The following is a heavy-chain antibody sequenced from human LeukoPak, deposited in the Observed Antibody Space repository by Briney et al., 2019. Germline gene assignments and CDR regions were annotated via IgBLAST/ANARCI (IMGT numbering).Heavy chain of an antibody. V-gene: IGHV3-23*01. J-gene: IGHJ4*02. CDR1: GFTFSSYA. CDR3: AKDKQWLVFDY. Sequence: RGSLRLSCAVSGFTFSSYAMSWVRQAPGKGLQWVSAIVGSGSSTYYADSVKGRFTISRDNSKNTLYLQMNSLRDEDTAVYYCAKDKQWLVFDYWGQGTLVTVSS. CDR2: IVGSGSST. D-gene: IGHD6-19*01.